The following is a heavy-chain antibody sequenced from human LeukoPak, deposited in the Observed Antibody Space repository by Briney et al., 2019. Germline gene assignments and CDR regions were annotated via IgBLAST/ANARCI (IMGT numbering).Heavy chain of an antibody. CDR3: AKEGHTRSGYGMDV. CDR2: IYYSGSA. D-gene: IGHD6-25*01. V-gene: IGHV4-61*08. CDR1: GGSDSSGGYY. Sequence: SETLSLTCTFSGGSDSSGGYYISWIRQPPGKGLEWIATIYYSGSAFYNPSLKSRVTISVDTSKNQFSLKLTSVTAADTAVYYCAKEGHTRSGYGMDVWGQGTTVIVSS. J-gene: IGHJ6*02.